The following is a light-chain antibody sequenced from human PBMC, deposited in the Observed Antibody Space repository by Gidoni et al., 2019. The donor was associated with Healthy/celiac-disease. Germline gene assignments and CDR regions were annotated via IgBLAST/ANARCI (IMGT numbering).Light chain of an antibody. CDR3: SSYTSSSTLRV. Sequence: QSTLAQPASVSVSPGQSITIPCTGTSSDVGGYHYVSWYQQHPGKAPKLMIYEVSNRPSGVSNRFSGSKSGNTASLTSAGLQAEDEADYYCSSYTSSSTLRVFGGGTKLTVL. CDR2: EVS. J-gene: IGLJ3*02. V-gene: IGLV2-14*01. CDR1: SSDVGGYHY.